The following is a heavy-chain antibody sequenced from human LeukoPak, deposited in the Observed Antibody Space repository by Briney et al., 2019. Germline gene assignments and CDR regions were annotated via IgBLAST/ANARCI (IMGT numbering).Heavy chain of an antibody. CDR3: ARGRPHGNDY. D-gene: IGHD4-23*01. CDR2: ISSNGDVT. V-gene: IGHV3-48*01. Sequence: GGSLRLSCSASGFSFSSYSMDWVRQAPGKGLEWAAYISSNGDVTHYADSVKGRFTISRDNAKNLLYLQMNSLRAEDTAVYYCARGRPHGNDYWGQGTLVTVSS. CDR1: GFSFSSYS. J-gene: IGHJ4*02.